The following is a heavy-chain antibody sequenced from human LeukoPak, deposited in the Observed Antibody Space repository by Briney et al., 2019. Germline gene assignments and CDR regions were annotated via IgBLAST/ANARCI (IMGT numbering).Heavy chain of an antibody. D-gene: IGHD3-10*01. CDR2: TIPLFGTA. V-gene: IGHV1-69*05. J-gene: IGHJ5*02. CDR1: GGSFSNFT. Sequence: ASVKVSCKASGGSFSNFTITWVRQAPGQGLEWMGGTIPLFGTANYAQEFQGRVTITTDESTNTAYMELSSLRSEDTAVYYCARDLLWFGEPSNWSDPWGQGTLVTVSS. CDR3: ARDLLWFGEPSNWSDP.